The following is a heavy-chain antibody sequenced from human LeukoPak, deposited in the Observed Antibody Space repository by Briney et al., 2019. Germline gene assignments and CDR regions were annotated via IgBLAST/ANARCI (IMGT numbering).Heavy chain of an antibody. D-gene: IGHD6-6*01. CDR1: GFTFSSHA. J-gene: IGHJ4*02. V-gene: IGHV3-23*01. CDR2: ISGSGGST. Sequence: PGGSLRLSCTPSGFTFSSHAMGWVRQAPGKGLEWVSAISGSGGSTYYADSVKGRFTISRDNSKNTLYLQMNSLRAKDTAVYYCAKGFARGSFDYWGQGTLVTVSS. CDR3: AKGFARGSFDY.